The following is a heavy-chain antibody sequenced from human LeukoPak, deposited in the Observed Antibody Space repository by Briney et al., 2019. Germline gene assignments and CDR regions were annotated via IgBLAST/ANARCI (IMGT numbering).Heavy chain of an antibody. J-gene: IGHJ4*02. CDR3: ARRRPGSYSDYFDY. CDR1: GFTFSDYY. Sequence: GSLRLSCAASGFTFSDYYMSWIRQTPGKGLEWVSYISSSGSTIYYADSVKGRFTISRDNAKNSLYLQMNSLRAEDTAVYYCARRRPGSYSDYFDYWGQGTLVTVSS. CDR2: ISSSGSTI. D-gene: IGHD1-26*01. V-gene: IGHV3-11*01.